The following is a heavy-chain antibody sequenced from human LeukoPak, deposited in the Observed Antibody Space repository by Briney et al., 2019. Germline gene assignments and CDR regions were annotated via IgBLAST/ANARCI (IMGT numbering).Heavy chain of an antibody. J-gene: IGHJ3*02. CDR3: ARDSGSTDAFDI. V-gene: IGHV4-34*01. Sequence: SETLSLTCAVYGGSFSGYYWSWIRQPPGKGLEWIGEINHSGSTNYNPSLKSRFTISVDTSKNQYSLKVVSVTAADTAVYYCARDSGSTDAFDIWGQGTVVSVSS. CDR1: GGSFSGYY. CDR2: INHSGST. D-gene: IGHD3-10*01.